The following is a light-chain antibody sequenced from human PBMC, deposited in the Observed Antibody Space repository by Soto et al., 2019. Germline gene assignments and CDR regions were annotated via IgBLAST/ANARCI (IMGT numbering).Light chain of an antibody. Sequence: EIMLSQSPGTLSLSPGERATLSCRASQSVSNNYLAWYQQKPGQAPRLLIYGASSRATGIPDRFSGSGSGTDFTLTISRLEPEDFAVYYCQQYGSSPQTFGQGTKVDIK. J-gene: IGKJ1*01. CDR2: GAS. CDR1: QSVSNNY. V-gene: IGKV3-20*01. CDR3: QQYGSSPQT.